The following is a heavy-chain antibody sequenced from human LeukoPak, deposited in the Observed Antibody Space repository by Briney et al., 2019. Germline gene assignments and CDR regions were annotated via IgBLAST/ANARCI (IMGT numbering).Heavy chain of an antibody. V-gene: IGHV3-23*01. CDR3: AKDLNWGGR. CDR2: ISGSGAT. Sequence: GGSLRLSCAASGFTFSTSAMTWVRQAPGKGLEWVSGISGSGATDYADSVKGRFTISRDNSKNTLYLQINSLRAEDAAVYYCAKDLNWGGRWGQGTLVTVSS. D-gene: IGHD7-27*01. CDR1: GFTFSTSA. J-gene: IGHJ4*02.